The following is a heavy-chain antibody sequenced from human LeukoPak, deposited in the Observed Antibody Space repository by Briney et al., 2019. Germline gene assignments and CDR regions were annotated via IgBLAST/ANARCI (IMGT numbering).Heavy chain of an antibody. CDR2: ISSSSSYI. J-gene: IGHJ3*02. V-gene: IGHV3-21*01. CDR3: ARDGGSGYGDYSYDAFDI. D-gene: IGHD4-17*01. Sequence: PGGSLRLSCAASGFTFSSYSMNWVRQAPGKGLEWVSSISSSSSYIYYADSVKGRFTISRDNAKNSLYLQMNSLRAEDTAVYCCARDGGSGYGDYSYDAFDIWGQGTMVTVSS. CDR1: GFTFSSYS.